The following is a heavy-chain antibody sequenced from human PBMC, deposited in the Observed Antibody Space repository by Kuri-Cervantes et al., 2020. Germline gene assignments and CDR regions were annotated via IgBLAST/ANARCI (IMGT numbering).Heavy chain of an antibody. J-gene: IGHJ4*02. D-gene: IGHD6-19*01. CDR2: INHSGST. CDR3: ARLLSAVAGTFDY. V-gene: IGHV4-34*01. Sequence: SETLSLTCAVYGGSFSGYYWSWIRQPPGKGLEWIGEINHSGSTNHNPSLKSRVTISADTPKNQFSLKLSSVTAADTAVYYCARLLSAVAGTFDYWGQGTLVTVSS. CDR1: GGSFSGYY.